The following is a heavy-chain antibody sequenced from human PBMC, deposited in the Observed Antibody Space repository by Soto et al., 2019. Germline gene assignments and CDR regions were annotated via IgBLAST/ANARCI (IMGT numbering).Heavy chain of an antibody. V-gene: IGHV3-30*18. CDR3: AKGAGCSSTSCYHYYYMDV. D-gene: IGHD2-2*01. CDR1: GFTFSSYG. J-gene: IGHJ6*03. Sequence: GGSLRLSCAASGFTFSSYGMHWVRQAPGKGLEWVAVISYDGSNKYYADSVKGRFTISRDNSKNTLYLQMNSLRAEDTAVYYCAKGAGCSSTSCYHYYYMDVWGKGTTVTVSS. CDR2: ISYDGSNK.